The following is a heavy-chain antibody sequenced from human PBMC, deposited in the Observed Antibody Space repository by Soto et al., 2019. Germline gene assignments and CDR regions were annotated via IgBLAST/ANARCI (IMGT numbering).Heavy chain of an antibody. D-gene: IGHD6-6*01. J-gene: IGHJ6*02. CDR3: ACGGSSSSGYYYYGMDV. Sequence: SVTVSCQASGGTFSSYAISWVRQAPGQGLEWMGGIIPIFGTANYAQKFQGRVTITADESTSTAYMELSSLRSEDTAVYYCACGGSSSSGYYYYGMDVWGQGTTVTVSS. V-gene: IGHV1-69*13. CDR1: GGTFSSYA. CDR2: IIPIFGTA.